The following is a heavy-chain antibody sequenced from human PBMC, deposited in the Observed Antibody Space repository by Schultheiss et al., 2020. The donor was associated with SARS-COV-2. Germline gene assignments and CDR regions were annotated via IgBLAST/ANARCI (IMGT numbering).Heavy chain of an antibody. D-gene: IGHD5-24*01. Sequence: GSLRLSCTVSGGSISSYYWSWIRQHPGKGLEWIGYIYCSGSTNYNPSVKSRVTMSVDKSKNQFSLKLSSVTAADTAVYYCARGRDPYYTYGMAVWGQGTTVIVSS. CDR3: ARGRDPYYTYGMAV. CDR2: IYCSGST. CDR1: GGSISSYY. J-gene: IGHJ6*02. V-gene: IGHV4-59*01.